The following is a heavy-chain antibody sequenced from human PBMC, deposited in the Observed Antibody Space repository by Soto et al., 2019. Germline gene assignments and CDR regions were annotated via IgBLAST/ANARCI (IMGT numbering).Heavy chain of an antibody. D-gene: IGHD1-26*01. CDR1: GFTVSSYY. Sequence: QLVESGGGLIHPGGSLRLSCAASGFTVSSYYMSWVRQAPGKGLEWVSVVYSTGSTYYADSVKGRFTISRDISKNMIYLQMDSLRAEDTAVYYCAREGMGFGYWGQGTLVTVSS. CDR2: VYSTGST. CDR3: AREGMGFGY. V-gene: IGHV3-53*01. J-gene: IGHJ4*02.